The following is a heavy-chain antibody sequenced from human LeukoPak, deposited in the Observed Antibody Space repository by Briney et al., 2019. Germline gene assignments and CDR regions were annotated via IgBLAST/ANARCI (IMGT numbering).Heavy chain of an antibody. V-gene: IGHV4-61*02. CDR2: IYSGGNT. CDR1: GGSISSGSHY. CDR3: AGEVGGSWFDP. D-gene: IGHD1-26*01. Sequence: SSETLSLTCIVSGGSISSGSHYWSWIRQPAGKGLEWIGRIYSGGNTNYNPSLKSRVTISLGTSKNQFSLNLSSVTAADTAVYYCAGEVGGSWFDPWGMGTLVTVSS. J-gene: IGHJ5*02.